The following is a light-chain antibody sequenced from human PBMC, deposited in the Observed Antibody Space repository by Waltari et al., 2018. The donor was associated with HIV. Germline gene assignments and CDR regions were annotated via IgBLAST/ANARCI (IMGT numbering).Light chain of an antibody. CDR2: VAS. J-gene: IGKJ1*01. CDR3: QQTHSFPWT. CDR1: QDISTW. V-gene: IGKV1-12*01. Sequence: DIQMTQSPSSVSASVGGRVTINCRASQDISTWLAWYQQRPGEAPKLLIYVASTLQSGVPSRFSGSGSGTDFTLTISSLQTEDFATYYCQQTHSFPWTFGQGTKVEIK.